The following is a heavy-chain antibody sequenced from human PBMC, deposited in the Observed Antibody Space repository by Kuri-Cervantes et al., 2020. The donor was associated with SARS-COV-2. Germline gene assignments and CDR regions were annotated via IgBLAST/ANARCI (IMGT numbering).Heavy chain of an antibody. D-gene: IGHD3-3*01. CDR2: IIPVFTTP. CDR1: GGTFNNYA. CDR3: ACPQRYFDYWSGKTPFDN. Sequence: SVKVSCKASGGTFNNYAISWVRQAPGQGLEWMGGIIPVFTTPTYAQKLHGRVTLSADESTSTVYMELSSLTSEDTAMYYCACPQRYFDYWSGKTPFDNWGQGTLVTVSS. V-gene: IGHV1-69*13. J-gene: IGHJ4*02.